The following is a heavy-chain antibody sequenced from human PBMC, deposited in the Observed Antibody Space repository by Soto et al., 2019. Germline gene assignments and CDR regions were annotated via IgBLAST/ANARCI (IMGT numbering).Heavy chain of an antibody. CDR1: SGSISSSNW. Sequence: SETLSLTCAVSSGSISSSNWWSWVRQPPGKGLEWIGEIYHSGSTTYNPSLKSRVTISVDKSKNQFSLKLSSVTAAVTAVYYCAREGSGWPHDAFDIWGQGTMVTVSS. V-gene: IGHV4-4*02. D-gene: IGHD6-19*01. CDR2: IYHSGST. CDR3: AREGSGWPHDAFDI. J-gene: IGHJ3*02.